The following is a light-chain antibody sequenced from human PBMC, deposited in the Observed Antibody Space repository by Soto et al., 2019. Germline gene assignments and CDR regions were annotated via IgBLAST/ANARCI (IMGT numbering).Light chain of an antibody. V-gene: IGKV3-20*01. Sequence: EIVLTQSPGTLSLSPGDRATLSCRASQSVSFSYLAWYQQKAGQAPRLLIYGATSRATGIRDRFSGSESGTDFTLTISRLEPEDFAVYYCQQYGSSPLTFGGGTKVEIK. CDR1: QSVSFSY. J-gene: IGKJ4*01. CDR3: QQYGSSPLT. CDR2: GAT.